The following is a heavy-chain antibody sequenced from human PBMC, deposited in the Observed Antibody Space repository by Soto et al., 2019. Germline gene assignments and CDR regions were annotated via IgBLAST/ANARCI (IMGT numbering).Heavy chain of an antibody. D-gene: IGHD7-27*01. V-gene: IGHV3-48*01. Sequence: GGSLRLSCAASGFTFSSYSMNWVRQAPGKGLEWVSYISSSSSTIYYADSVKGRFTISRDNAKNSLYLQMNSLRAEDTAVYYCARVANWGHYDYWGQGTLVTVSS. CDR2: ISSSSSTI. J-gene: IGHJ4*02. CDR1: GFTFSSYS. CDR3: ARVANWGHYDY.